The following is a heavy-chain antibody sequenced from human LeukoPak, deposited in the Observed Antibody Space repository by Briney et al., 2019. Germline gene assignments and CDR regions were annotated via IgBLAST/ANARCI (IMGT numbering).Heavy chain of an antibody. D-gene: IGHD1-26*01. CDR1: GFTFSTHT. CDR2: ICGGSDCT. V-gene: IGHV3-23*01. J-gene: IGHJ4*02. Sequence: AGSLRLYCAASGFTFSTHTMSWVRQAPGNGLEWVSAICGGSDCTYYADSVKGRFTISRDNSKNTVFLQMRSLRAEDTAVYFCAKPLRPTTSYFDSWGQGTLVTVSS. CDR3: AKPLRPTTSYFDS.